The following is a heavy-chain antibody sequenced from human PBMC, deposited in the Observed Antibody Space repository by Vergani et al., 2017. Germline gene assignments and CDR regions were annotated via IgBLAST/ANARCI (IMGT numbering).Heavy chain of an antibody. D-gene: IGHD3-10*01. J-gene: IGHJ6*02. CDR2: ISYDGSNK. CDR1: GFTFSSYG. Sequence: QVQLVESGGGVVQPGRSLRLSCAASGFTFSSYGMHWVRQAPGKGLEWVAVISYDGSNKYYADSVKGRFTISRDNSKNTLYLQMNSLRAEDTAVYYCAKDDDGSGSWYYYYGMDVWGQGTKVTVSS. V-gene: IGHV3-30*18. CDR3: AKDDDGSGSWYYYYGMDV.